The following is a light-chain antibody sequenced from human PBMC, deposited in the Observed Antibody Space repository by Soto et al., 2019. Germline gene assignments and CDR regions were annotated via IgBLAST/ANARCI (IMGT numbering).Light chain of an antibody. CDR3: CSSASISV. J-gene: IGLJ3*02. CDR2: EIS. Sequence: QSALTQPASVSGSLGQSITISCTGTSSDFGSYNFVSWYQQHPGKAPKLIIYEISKRPSGVSNRFSGSKSGNTASLTISGLQAEDAADYYCCSSASISVFGGGTKLTVL. V-gene: IGLV2-23*02. CDR1: SSDFGSYNF.